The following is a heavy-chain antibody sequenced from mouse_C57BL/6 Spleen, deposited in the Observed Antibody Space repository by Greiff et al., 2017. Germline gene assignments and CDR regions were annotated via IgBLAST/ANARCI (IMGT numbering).Heavy chain of an antibody. Sequence: EVQRVESGGDLVKPGGSLKLSCAASGFTFSSYGMSWVRQTPDKRLEWVATISSGGSYTYYPDSVKGRFTISRDNAKNTLYLQMSSLKSEDTAMYYCARAIYYDYDDAMDYWGQGTSVTVSS. CDR1: GFTFSSYG. CDR2: ISSGGSYT. J-gene: IGHJ4*01. V-gene: IGHV5-6*01. CDR3: ARAIYYDYDDAMDY. D-gene: IGHD2-4*01.